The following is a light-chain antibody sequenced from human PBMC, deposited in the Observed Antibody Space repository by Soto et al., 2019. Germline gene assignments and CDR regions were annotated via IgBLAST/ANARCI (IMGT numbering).Light chain of an antibody. Sequence: DIQMTQSPSTLSASGGDRVTITCRASQSISSWLAWYQQKPGKAPKLLIYKASSLETGVPSRFSGSGSGTEFTLIISSLQPDDFASYYCQQYGSSSPWTFGQGTKVEIK. CDR3: QQYGSSSPWT. V-gene: IGKV1-5*03. CDR1: QSISSW. CDR2: KAS. J-gene: IGKJ1*01.